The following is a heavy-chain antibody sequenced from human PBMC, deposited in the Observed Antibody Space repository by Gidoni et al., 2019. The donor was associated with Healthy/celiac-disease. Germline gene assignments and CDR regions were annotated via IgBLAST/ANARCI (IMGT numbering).Heavy chain of an antibody. CDR2: IDWDDDK. Sequence: QVTLKESGPALVKPTPTLTLTFPFSGFSPSTRGMRVSWTRQPPGKALEWLARIDWDDDKFYSTSLKTRLTISKDTSKNQVVLTMTNMDPVDTATYYCARSYSSSPPAFDIWGQGTMVTVSS. D-gene: IGHD6-6*01. CDR1: GFSPSTRGMR. J-gene: IGHJ3*02. CDR3: ARSYSSSPPAFDI. V-gene: IGHV2-70*04.